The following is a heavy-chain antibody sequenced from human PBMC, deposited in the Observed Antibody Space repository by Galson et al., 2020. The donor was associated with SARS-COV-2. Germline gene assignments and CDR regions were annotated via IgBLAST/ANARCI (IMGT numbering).Heavy chain of an antibody. CDR2: ISYDGSNK. J-gene: IGHJ6*03. D-gene: IGHD2-2*01. V-gene: IGHV3-30*04. CDR1: GFTFSSYA. Sequence: GGSLRLSCAASGFTFSSYAMHWVRQAPGKGLEWVAVISYDGSNKYYADSVKGRFTISRDNSKNTLYLQMNSLRAEDTAVYYCARGSSRGPFSTRQLLYYYYYMDVWGKGTTVTISS. CDR3: ARGSSRGPFSTRQLLYYYYYMDV.